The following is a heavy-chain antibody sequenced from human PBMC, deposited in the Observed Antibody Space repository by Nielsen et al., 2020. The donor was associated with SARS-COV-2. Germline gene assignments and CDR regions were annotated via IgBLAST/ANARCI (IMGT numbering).Heavy chain of an antibody. V-gene: IGHV4-39*01. CDR1: RGSIDSSGYY. J-gene: IGHJ4*02. D-gene: IGHD3-22*01. CDR3: ARAPQYDSSGSDY. Sequence: SETLSLTCTVSRGSIDSSGYYWGWIRQPPGKGLEWIGTFSHSGNTYYNPSLKSRVIISQDTSKHQFYLKVPSVTAADTAVYYCARAPQYDSSGSDYWGQGTLVTVSS. CDR2: FSHSGNT.